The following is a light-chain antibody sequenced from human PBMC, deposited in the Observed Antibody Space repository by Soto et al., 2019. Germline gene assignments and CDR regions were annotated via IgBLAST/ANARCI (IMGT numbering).Light chain of an antibody. CDR3: QQYNSYSPWT. Sequence: DIQMTQSPSTLSASVGDRVTITCRASQSISSWLAWYQQKPGKAPKLLIYKASSLESGVPSRFSGSGSGTEFTLTISRLQLDYFATYYCQQYNSYSPWTFGQGTKVEIK. CDR2: KAS. J-gene: IGKJ1*01. CDR1: QSISSW. V-gene: IGKV1-5*03.